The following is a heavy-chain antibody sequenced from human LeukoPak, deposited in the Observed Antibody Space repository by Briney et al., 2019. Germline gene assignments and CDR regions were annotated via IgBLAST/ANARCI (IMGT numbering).Heavy chain of an antibody. CDR1: GFIFADYA. CDR3: SRAWETSGYYSGY. J-gene: IGHJ4*02. CDR2: IISKAYGGTT. D-gene: IGHD3-3*01. Sequence: PGESLRLSCTASGFIFADYAMSWVRQAPGKGLEWVGFIISKAYGGTTEYAASVKGRFTISRDDSTSIAYLQMSSLETEDTAVYYCSRAWETSGYYSGYWGQGTLVTVSS. V-gene: IGHV3-49*04.